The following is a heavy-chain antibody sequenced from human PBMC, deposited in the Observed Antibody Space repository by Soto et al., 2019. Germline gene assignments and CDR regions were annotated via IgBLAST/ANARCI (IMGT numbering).Heavy chain of an antibody. CDR2: IYNSGSP. V-gene: IGHV4-39*01. CDR3: ARHKGHMIFGVVTGYYGLDV. CDR1: RGSIRSGSFF. Sequence: SETLSLTCTVSRGSIRSGSFFWGWIRQPPGKGLECIGTIYNSGSPYYNRSLKSRVTISLDTSTNQVSLKLSSVTAADTAVYYCARHKGHMIFGVVTGYYGLDVWGQGTTVTVSS. D-gene: IGHD3-3*01. J-gene: IGHJ6*02.